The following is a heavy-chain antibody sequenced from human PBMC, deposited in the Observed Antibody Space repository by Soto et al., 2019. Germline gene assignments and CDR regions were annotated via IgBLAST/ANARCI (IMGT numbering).Heavy chain of an antibody. CDR3: ARDSGGYYYDSSGRGAYFQH. CDR2: INPSGGST. Sequence: ASVKVSCKASGYTFTSYYMHWVRQAPGQGLEWMGIINPSGGSTSYAQKFQGRVTMTRDTSTSTVYMELSSLRSEDTAVYYCARDSGGYYYDSSGRGAYFQHWGQGTLVTVSS. V-gene: IGHV1-46*01. D-gene: IGHD3-22*01. J-gene: IGHJ1*01. CDR1: GYTFTSYY.